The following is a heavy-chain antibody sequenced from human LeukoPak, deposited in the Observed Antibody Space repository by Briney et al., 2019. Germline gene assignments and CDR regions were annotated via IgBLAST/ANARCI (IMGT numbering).Heavy chain of an antibody. Sequence: GGSLRLSCAASGFTFSGYAMSWVRQAPGKGLEWFSAISGSGGSTYYADSVKGRFTISRDNSKNTLYLQMNSLRAEDTAVYYCASSMVRAPRGYWGQGTLVTVSS. CDR1: GFTFSGYA. D-gene: IGHD3-10*01. V-gene: IGHV3-23*01. CDR2: ISGSGGST. CDR3: ASSMVRAPRGY. J-gene: IGHJ4*02.